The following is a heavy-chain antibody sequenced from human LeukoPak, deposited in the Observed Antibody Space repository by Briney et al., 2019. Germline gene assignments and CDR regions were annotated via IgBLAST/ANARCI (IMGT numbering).Heavy chain of an antibody. CDR2: IYYSGST. V-gene: IGHV4-31*03. Sequence: PSQTLSLTCTVSGGSISSGGYYWSWIRQHPGKGLEWIGYIYYSGSTYYNPSLKSRVTISVDTSKNQFSLKLSSVTAADTAVYYCARSRDGDWGLNWYFDLWGRGTLVTVSS. CDR3: ARSRDGDWGLNWYFDL. CDR1: GGSISSGGYY. J-gene: IGHJ2*01. D-gene: IGHD4-17*01.